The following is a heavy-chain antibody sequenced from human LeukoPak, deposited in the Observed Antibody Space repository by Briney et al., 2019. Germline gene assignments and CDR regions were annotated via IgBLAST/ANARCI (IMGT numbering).Heavy chain of an antibody. Sequence: SQTLSLTCAISGDSVSSNSAAWNWIRLSPSRGLEWLGRTYYRSKWYNDYAVSVKSRIPINPDTSKNQFSLQLNSVTPEDTAVYYCAREEWVMRRGYSGYDSRFNAFDIWGQGTMVTVSS. CDR1: GDSVSSNSAA. D-gene: IGHD5-12*01. V-gene: IGHV6-1*01. CDR2: TYYRSKWYN. J-gene: IGHJ3*02. CDR3: AREEWVMRRGYSGYDSRFNAFDI.